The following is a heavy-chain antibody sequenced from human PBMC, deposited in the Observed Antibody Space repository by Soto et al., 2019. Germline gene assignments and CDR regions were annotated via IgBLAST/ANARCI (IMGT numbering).Heavy chain of an antibody. CDR1: GFTFSIYA. J-gene: IGHJ4*02. Sequence: EVQLLESGGGLVQPGGSLRLSCAASGFTFSIYAMNWVRQAPGKGLEWVGGIIGAGAPYYADPVKGRFTISRDNSNNILYLQMNNLRDEDTALYFCAKDVTPDSRWDIDYWGQGTLVTVSS. V-gene: IGHV3-23*01. D-gene: IGHD1-26*01. CDR2: IIGAGAP. CDR3: AKDVTPDSRWDIDY.